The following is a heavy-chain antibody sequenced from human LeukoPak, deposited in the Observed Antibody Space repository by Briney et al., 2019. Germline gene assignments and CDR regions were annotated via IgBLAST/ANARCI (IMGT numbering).Heavy chain of an antibody. J-gene: IGHJ6*03. V-gene: IGHV3-23*01. CDR1: GFTFSSYA. Sequence: TGGSLRLSCAASGFTFSSYAMSWVRQAPGKGLEWVSAVSGSAGSTYYADSVKGRFIISRDNSKNTLYLQMNSLRAEDTAVYYCAVSFYYYYMDVWGKGTTVTVSS. D-gene: IGHD1-7*01. CDR2: VSGSAGST. CDR3: AVSFYYYYMDV.